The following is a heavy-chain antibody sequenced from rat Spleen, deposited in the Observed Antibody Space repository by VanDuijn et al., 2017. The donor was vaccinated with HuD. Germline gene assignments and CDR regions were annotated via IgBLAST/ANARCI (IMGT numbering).Heavy chain of an antibody. V-gene: IGHV2-27*01. CDR3: ARSSGSPFDY. Sequence: QVQLKESEPDLVQPSQTLSLTCTVSGFSLTSYHVHWVRQPPGKGLEWMGRIQSGGSTDYNSALKSRLSISRDTSKSQVFLKRNSLQTEDTAMYFCARSSGSPFDYWGQGVMVTVSS. D-gene: IGHD5-1*01. J-gene: IGHJ2*01. CDR1: GFSLTSYH. CDR2: IQSGGST.